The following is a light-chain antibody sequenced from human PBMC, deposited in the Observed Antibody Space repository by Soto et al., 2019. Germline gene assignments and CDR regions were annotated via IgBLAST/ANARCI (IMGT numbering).Light chain of an antibody. CDR1: QSVSSN. CDR3: QQRHMWPIT. V-gene: IGKV3D-15*01. CDR2: GGS. J-gene: IGKJ5*01. Sequence: EIVMTQSPATLSVSPGERATLSCRASQSVSSNLAWYQQKPGQAPRLLIYGGSSRATGIPVRFSGSGSETDFTLTITRLEPEDSAVYYCQQRHMWPITFGQGTRLEIK.